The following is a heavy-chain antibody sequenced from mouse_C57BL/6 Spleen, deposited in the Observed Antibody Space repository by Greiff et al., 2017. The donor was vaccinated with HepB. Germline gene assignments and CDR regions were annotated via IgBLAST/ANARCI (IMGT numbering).Heavy chain of an antibody. CDR1: GFTFSDYG. CDR2: ISSGSSTI. Sequence: EVKLVESGGGLVKPGGSLKLSCAASGFTFSDYGMHWVRQAPEKGLEWVAYISSGSSTIYYADTVKGRFTISRDNAKNTLFLQMTSLRSEDTAMYYCAKEGTVVASTSFDVWGTGTTVTVSS. D-gene: IGHD1-1*01. J-gene: IGHJ1*03. CDR3: AKEGTVVASTSFDV. V-gene: IGHV5-17*01.